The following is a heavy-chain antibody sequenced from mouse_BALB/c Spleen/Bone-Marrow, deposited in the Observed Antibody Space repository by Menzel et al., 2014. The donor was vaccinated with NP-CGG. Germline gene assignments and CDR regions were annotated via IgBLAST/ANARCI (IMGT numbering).Heavy chain of an antibody. CDR2: ISGGGSYT. V-gene: IGHV5-9-2*01. J-gene: IGHJ3*01. CDR1: GFSFNSYG. D-gene: IGHD2-4*01. CDR3: ARHAYYDQTEVSFVY. Sequence: EVMLVESGGGLVKSGGSLKLSCAASGFSFNSYGMSWVRQTPEKRLGWVATISGGGSYTFYPDSVKGRFTISRDNAKNNLHLQLSSLRSEDTALYYCARHAYYDQTEVSFVYWGQGTLVTVSA.